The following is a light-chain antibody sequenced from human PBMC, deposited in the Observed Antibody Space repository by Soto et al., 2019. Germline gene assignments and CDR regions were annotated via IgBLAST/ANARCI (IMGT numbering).Light chain of an antibody. Sequence: QSAPTQPASVSASPGQSITISCTGSSSDINSYKFVSWYQVLPGKAPKLIIYEDDYRPPEISSRFSASKSGNTASLTISGVQLEDDSHYFCCSYTKANTWVFGGGTKLTVL. V-gene: IGLV2-14*01. CDR3: CSYTKANTWV. CDR1: SSDINSYKF. J-gene: IGLJ3*02. CDR2: EDD.